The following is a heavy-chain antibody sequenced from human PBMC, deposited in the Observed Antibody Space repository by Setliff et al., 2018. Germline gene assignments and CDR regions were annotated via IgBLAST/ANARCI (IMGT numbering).Heavy chain of an antibody. D-gene: IGHD3-16*01. J-gene: IGHJ6*03. CDR1: GYTFSTYG. Sequence: WASVKVSCKDSGYTFSTYGISWVRQAPGQGLEWMGWINTNTGNPTYAQGFTGRFVFSLDTSVSTAYLQISSLKAEDTAVYYCASRGTSNGYYYYMDVWGKGTTVTVSS. CDR2: INTNTGNP. V-gene: IGHV7-4-1*02. CDR3: ASRGTSNGYYYYMDV.